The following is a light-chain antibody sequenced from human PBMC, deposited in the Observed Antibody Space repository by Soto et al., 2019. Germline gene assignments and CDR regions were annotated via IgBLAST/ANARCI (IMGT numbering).Light chain of an antibody. V-gene: IGLV2-8*01. J-gene: IGLJ1*01. Sequence: QSALTQPPSASGSPGQSVTISCTGTSSDVGTYNYVSWYQQHPGKAPKLMIYEVNKRPAGVPDRFSGSKSGIMASLNASGLQAEDEADYYCSSYAGNNNLYVFGTGTKVTVL. CDR2: EVN. CDR1: SSDVGTYNY. CDR3: SSYAGNNNLYV.